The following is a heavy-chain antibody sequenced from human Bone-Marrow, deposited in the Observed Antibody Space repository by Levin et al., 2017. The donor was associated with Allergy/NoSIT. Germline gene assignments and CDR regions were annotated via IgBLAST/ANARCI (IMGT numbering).Heavy chain of an antibody. CDR2: ISYDGSNK. CDR1: GFTFSSYA. J-gene: IGHJ4*02. Sequence: GGSLRLSCAASGFTFSSYAMHWVRQAPGKGLEWVAVISYDGSNKYYADSVKGRFTISRDNSKNTLYLQMNSLRAEDTAVYYCARDYRGYSYGYDYWGQGTLVTVSS. D-gene: IGHD5-18*01. CDR3: ARDYRGYSYGYDY. V-gene: IGHV3-30-3*01.